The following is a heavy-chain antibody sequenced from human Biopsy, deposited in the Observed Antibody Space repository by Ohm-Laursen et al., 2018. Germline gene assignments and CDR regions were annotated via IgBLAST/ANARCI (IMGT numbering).Heavy chain of an antibody. CDR1: GFTVSSNY. J-gene: IGHJ5*01. CDR3: VKQWGGYNFDS. D-gene: IGHD1-14*01. CDR2: IYSGDRP. Sequence: SLRLSCAASGFTVSSNYVSWVRQAPGMGLEWVSVIYSGDRPYYRESVRGRFTISRDNSKNTLYLQMNSLRADDTAVYYCVKQWGGYNFDSWDQGTLVTVSS. V-gene: IGHV3-53*01.